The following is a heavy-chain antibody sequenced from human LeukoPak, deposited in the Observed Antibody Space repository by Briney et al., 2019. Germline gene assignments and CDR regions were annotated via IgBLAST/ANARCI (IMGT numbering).Heavy chain of an antibody. D-gene: IGHD1-26*01. CDR2: IKSKIDGGPR. J-gene: IGHJ4*02. Sequence: GGSLRLSCAASGFTFSNAWMTWVRQAPGKGLEWVGRIKSKIDGGPRDYAAPVKGRFTISRDDSNNTLYLQMNSLKTEDTAVYYCTTRLVGATKWHTKDYWGQGTLVTVSS. CDR3: TTRLVGATKWHTKDY. V-gene: IGHV3-15*01. CDR1: GFTFSNAW.